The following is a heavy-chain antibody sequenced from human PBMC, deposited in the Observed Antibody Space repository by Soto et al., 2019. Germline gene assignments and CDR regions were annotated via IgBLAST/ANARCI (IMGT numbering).Heavy chain of an antibody. Sequence: WETLSLTGTVSGGSISSYYWSWIRQPPGKGLEWIGSIYYSGSTTYNPSLKSRVTISVDTSKNQFSLKLSSVTAADTAVYYWEREDPSGWSNWFGPSGQGTLVTASS. V-gene: IGHV4-59*01. CDR3: EREDPSGWSNWFGP. CDR2: IYYSGST. D-gene: IGHD6-19*01. CDR1: GGSISSYY. J-gene: IGHJ5*02.